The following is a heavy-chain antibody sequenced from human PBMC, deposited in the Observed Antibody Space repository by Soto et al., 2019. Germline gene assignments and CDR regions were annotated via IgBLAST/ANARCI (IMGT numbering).Heavy chain of an antibody. Sequence: GGSLRLSSAASGFTFSSFWMTWVRQAPGKGLEWVANIKYDGSEKNYVDSMKGRFTISRDNAKNSLYLQMNDLRAEDTALYYCVRHLVLVVPATRTLDYWGQGTLVTVSS. V-gene: IGHV3-7*01. J-gene: IGHJ4*02. CDR2: IKYDGSEK. D-gene: IGHD1-26*01. CDR1: GFTFSSFW. CDR3: VRHLVLVVPATRTLDY.